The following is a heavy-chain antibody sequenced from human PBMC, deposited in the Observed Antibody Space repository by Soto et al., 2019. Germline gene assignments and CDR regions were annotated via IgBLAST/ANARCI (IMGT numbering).Heavy chain of an antibody. J-gene: IGHJ5*02. V-gene: IGHV4-4*07. CDR3: ARDKEVGLRGCGFDH. Sequence: SEPLSLTCTVSGGSISSDYWSWIRQPAGKGLEWIGRIYTSGSTNYNPSLKSRVTMSVDTTKNQFSLKLSSVTAADTAVYYCARDKEVGLRGCGFDHWGQGALDNVSS. CDR1: GGSISSDY. CDR2: IYTSGST. D-gene: IGHD2-21*01.